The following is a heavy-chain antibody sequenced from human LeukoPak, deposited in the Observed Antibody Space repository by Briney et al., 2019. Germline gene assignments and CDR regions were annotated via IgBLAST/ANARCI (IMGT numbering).Heavy chain of an antibody. D-gene: IGHD6-13*01. Sequence: NPSETLSLTCTVSGGPMSSYYWSWIRQPPGKGLEWIGYIYYSGSTNYNPSLKSRVTISVDTSKNQFSLKLSSVTAADTAVYYCARAGIAAALYFQHWGQGTLVTVSS. CDR1: GGPMSSYY. V-gene: IGHV4-59*01. J-gene: IGHJ1*01. CDR2: IYYSGST. CDR3: ARAGIAAALYFQH.